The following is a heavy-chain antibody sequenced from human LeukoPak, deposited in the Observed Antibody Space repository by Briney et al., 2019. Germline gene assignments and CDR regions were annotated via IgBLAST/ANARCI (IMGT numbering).Heavy chain of an antibody. D-gene: IGHD2-21*02. CDR1: GYTFTSYD. J-gene: IGHJ5*02. CDR3: ARVYCGGDCGLNWFDP. CDR2: MNPNSGNT. Sequence: GASVKVSCKASGYTFTSYDINWVRQATGQGLEWMGWMNPNSGNTGYAQKFQGRVTMTRNTSISTAYMELSSLRSEDTAVYYCARVYCGGDCGLNWFDPWGQGTLVTVSS. V-gene: IGHV1-8*01.